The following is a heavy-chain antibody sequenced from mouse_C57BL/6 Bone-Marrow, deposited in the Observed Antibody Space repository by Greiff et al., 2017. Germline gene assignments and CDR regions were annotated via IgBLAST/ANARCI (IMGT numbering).Heavy chain of an antibody. CDR2: ISYDGSN. J-gene: IGHJ2*01. D-gene: IGHD1-1*01. V-gene: IGHV3-6*01. CDR1: GYSITSGYY. Sequence: EVKLMESGPGLVKPSQSLSLTCSVTGYSITSGYYWNWIRQFPGNKLEWMGYISYDGSNNYNPSLKNRMSITRDTSKNQFFLKFNSVTTEDTATYYCARGAPHYRYFDYWGQGTTLTVSS. CDR3: ARGAPHYRYFDY.